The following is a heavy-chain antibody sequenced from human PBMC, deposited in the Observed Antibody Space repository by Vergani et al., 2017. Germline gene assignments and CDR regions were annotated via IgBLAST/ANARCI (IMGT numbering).Heavy chain of an antibody. D-gene: IGHD6-19*01. CDR2: IYYSGST. V-gene: IGHV4-30-4*01. CDR1: GGSISSGDYY. J-gene: IGHJ4*02. CDR3: ARDRGGHSGWYSNSHFDY. Sequence: QVQLQESGPGLVKPSQTLSLTCTVSGGSISSGDYYWSWIRQPPGKGLEWIGYIYYSGSTYYNPSLKSRVTISVDTSKNQFSLKLSSVTAADTAVYYCARDRGGHSGWYSNSHFDYWGQGTLVTVSS.